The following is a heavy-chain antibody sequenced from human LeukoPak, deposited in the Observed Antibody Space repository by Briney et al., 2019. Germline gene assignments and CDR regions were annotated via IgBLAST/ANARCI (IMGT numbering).Heavy chain of an antibody. V-gene: IGHV3-30*02. Sequence: GGSLRLSCAASGFTFSNYGMHWVRQAPGKGLEWVAFIRYDGSNKYYADSVKGRFTISRDNSKNTLYLQMNSLRAEDTAVYYCARRGSGSRYYYYYYMDVWGKGTTVTVSS. CDR1: GFTFSNYG. J-gene: IGHJ6*03. CDR3: ARRGSGSRYYYYYYMDV. CDR2: IRYDGSNK. D-gene: IGHD3-10*01.